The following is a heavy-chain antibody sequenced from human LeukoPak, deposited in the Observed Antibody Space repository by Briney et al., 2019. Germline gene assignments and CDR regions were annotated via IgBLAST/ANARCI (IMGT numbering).Heavy chain of an antibody. CDR3: ARVIPRKQLVLYY. V-gene: IGHV1-2*02. D-gene: IGHD6-6*01. CDR1: VYTFTGYY. CDR2: INPNSGGT. Sequence: ASVKVSCKASVYTFTGYYMHWVRQAPGQGLEWMGWINPNSGGTNYAQKFQGRVTMTRDTSISTAYMELSRLRSDDTAVYYCARVIPRKQLVLYYWGQGTLVTVSS. J-gene: IGHJ4*02.